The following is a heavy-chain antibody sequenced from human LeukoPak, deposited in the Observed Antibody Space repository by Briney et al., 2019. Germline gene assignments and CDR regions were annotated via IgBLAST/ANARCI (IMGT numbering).Heavy chain of an antibody. Sequence: PGGSLRLSCAASGFTFSSYAMSWVRQAPGKGLEWVSAISGSGGSTYYADSVKGRFTISRDNSKNTLYLQMNSLRAEDTAVYYCAKDRLQGFLEYYFDYWGQGTLVTVSS. D-gene: IGHD3-3*01. CDR3: AKDRLQGFLEYYFDY. CDR2: ISGSGGST. V-gene: IGHV3-23*01. CDR1: GFTFSSYA. J-gene: IGHJ4*02.